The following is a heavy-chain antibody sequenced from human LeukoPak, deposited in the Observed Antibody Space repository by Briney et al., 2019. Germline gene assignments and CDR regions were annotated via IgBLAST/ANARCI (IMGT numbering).Heavy chain of an antibody. V-gene: IGHV1-8*03. Sequence: ASVKVSCKASGYTFTSYDINWVRQATGQGLEWMGWMNPNSGNTGYAQKFQGRVTITRNTSISTAYMELSSLRSEDTAVYYCARDGLYCSSTSCYEDWFDPWGQGTLVTVSS. D-gene: IGHD2-2*01. CDR1: GYTFTSYD. J-gene: IGHJ5*02. CDR3: ARDGLYCSSTSCYEDWFDP. CDR2: MNPNSGNT.